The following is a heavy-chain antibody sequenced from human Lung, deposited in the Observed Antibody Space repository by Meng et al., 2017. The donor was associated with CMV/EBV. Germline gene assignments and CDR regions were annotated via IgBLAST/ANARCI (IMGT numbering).Heavy chain of an antibody. CDR2: VYSASGNT. CDR1: GFTFSNYA. Sequence: GGSLRLXCAASGFTFSNYAMSWVRQAPGKGLEWVSVVYSASGNTYYADSVKGRFTVSRDNSKNTLDLQLNSLRTEDTAVYYCAKIHSSGWFFDSWGQGTLVTVSS. D-gene: IGHD6-13*01. V-gene: IGHV3-23*03. J-gene: IGHJ4*02. CDR3: AKIHSSGWFFDS.